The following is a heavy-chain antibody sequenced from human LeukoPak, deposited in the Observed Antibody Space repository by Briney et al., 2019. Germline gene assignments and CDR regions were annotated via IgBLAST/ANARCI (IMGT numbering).Heavy chain of an antibody. Sequence: SETLSLTCSVSGASINGYFWNWVRPTPERGLEWIGYVSHTGATTSNPTLKSRVSFTIDTSKRQISLSMTSVTAADSALYYCARDRRGSYYTFDVWGPGTIVSVS. D-gene: IGHD1-26*01. CDR1: GASINGYF. CDR2: VSHTGAT. V-gene: IGHV4-59*01. CDR3: ARDRRGSYYTFDV. J-gene: IGHJ3*01.